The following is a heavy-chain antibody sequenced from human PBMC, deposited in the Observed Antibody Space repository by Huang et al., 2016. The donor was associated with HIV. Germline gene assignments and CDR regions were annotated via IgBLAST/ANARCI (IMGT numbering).Heavy chain of an antibody. Sequence: QVQLVESGGGAVQPGGSLRLSCTATGFTFSSFGMHWVRQRPGQGLEWLTFIRYDGSKTTYTDPVKGRFTISRDNSDNTLFLQMNTLTSDDTALYYCAKDEKQFCTGGSCHSSNIDSWGQGTLVTVSS. CDR1: GFTFSSFG. CDR3: AKDEKQFCTGGSCHSSNIDS. J-gene: IGHJ4*02. CDR2: IRYDGSKT. D-gene: IGHD2-8*02. V-gene: IGHV3-30*02.